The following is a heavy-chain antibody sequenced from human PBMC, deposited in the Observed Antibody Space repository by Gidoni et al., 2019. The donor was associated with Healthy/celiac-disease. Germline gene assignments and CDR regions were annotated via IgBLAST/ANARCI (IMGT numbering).Heavy chain of an antibody. V-gene: IGHV4-39*01. Sequence: QLQLQEPGPGLVKPSETLSLTCTVPGGSISSSSYYWGWIRQPPGKGLEWIGSIYYTGSTYYNPSLKSRVTISVDTSKNQFSLKLSSVTAADTAVYYCARSSPIMITLPKPYVNWGQGTLVTVSS. J-gene: IGHJ4*02. CDR3: ARSSPIMITLPKPYVN. CDR1: GGSISSSSYY. CDR2: IYYTGST. D-gene: IGHD3-16*01.